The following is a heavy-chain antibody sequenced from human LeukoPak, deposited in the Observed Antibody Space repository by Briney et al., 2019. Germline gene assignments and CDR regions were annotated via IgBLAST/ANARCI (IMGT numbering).Heavy chain of an antibody. CDR2: IVSDATST. V-gene: IGHV3-74*01. CDR3: ARESYSSGYYYYMDV. J-gene: IGHJ6*03. Sequence: GGSPRLSCEASGFTFSSYWMHWVRQDPGKGLVWVSRIVSDATSTSYADSVKGRFTISRDNTKNTLSLQMNSLRVEDTAVYYCARESYSSGYYYYMDVWGEGTTVTISS. D-gene: IGHD3-10*01. CDR1: GFTFSSYW.